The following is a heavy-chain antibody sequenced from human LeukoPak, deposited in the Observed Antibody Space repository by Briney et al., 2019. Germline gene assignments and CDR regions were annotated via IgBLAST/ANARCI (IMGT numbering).Heavy chain of an antibody. CDR1: GYTFTGYY. J-gene: IGHJ4*02. V-gene: IGHV1-18*04. Sequence: ASVKVSCKASGYTFTGYYMHWVRQAPGQGLEWMGWISANNGSTNYVQKLQGRVTMTTDTSTSTAYMELRSLRSDDTAVYYCTRGVGSITYLDYWGQGTLVTVSS. CDR2: ISANNGST. D-gene: IGHD1-20*01. CDR3: TRGVGSITYLDY.